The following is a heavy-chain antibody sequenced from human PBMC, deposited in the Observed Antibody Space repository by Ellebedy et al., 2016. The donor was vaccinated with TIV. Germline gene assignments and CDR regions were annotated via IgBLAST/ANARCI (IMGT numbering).Heavy chain of an antibody. V-gene: IGHV3-53*01. J-gene: IGHJ5*02. Sequence: GGSLRLSCAVSGFTVSSNYMSWVRQAPGKGLEWVSVIYSGGTTNYAYSVKGRFIISRDTSKNTLYLQMNSLRAEDTAVYYCATRISEGAWGQGTLVTVSS. D-gene: IGHD2-21*01. CDR1: GFTVSSNY. CDR2: IYSGGTT. CDR3: ATRISEGA.